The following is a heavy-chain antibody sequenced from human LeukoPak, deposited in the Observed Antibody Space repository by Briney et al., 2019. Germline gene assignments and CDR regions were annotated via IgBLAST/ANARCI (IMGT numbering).Heavy chain of an antibody. D-gene: IGHD2-2*01. CDR3: ARPTRCSTPTCSMGY. V-gene: IGHV3-20*04. Sequence: GGSLRLSCAASGFIFDDYAMSWVRQAPGKGLEWVSCINLDGGSTGYANSVKGRFTNSRDNAKNSLYLQMNSLRAEDTALYYCARPTRCSTPTCSMGYWGQGTLVNVSS. CDR1: GFIFDDYA. J-gene: IGHJ4*02. CDR2: INLDGGST.